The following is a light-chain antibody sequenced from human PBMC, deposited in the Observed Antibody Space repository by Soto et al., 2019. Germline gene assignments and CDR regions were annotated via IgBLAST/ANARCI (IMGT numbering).Light chain of an antibody. CDR1: SSDVGSYNL. CDR2: EVS. J-gene: IGLJ2*01. Sequence: QSALTQPASVSGSPGQSITISCTGTSSDVGSYNLVSWYQQHPGKAPKLMIYEVSKRPSGVSNRFSGSKSGNTASLTISGLQAEDEADYYCCSYAGSSTSLFGGGTKVT. V-gene: IGLV2-23*02. CDR3: CSYAGSSTSL.